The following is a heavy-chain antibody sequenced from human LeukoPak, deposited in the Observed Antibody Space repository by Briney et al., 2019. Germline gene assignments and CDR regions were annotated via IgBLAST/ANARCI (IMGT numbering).Heavy chain of an antibody. D-gene: IGHD2-8*01. CDR3: ARDRIVLMVYAIQDYYYYGMDV. Sequence: ASVKVSCKASGYTFTGYYMHWVRQAPGQGLGWMGWINPNSGGTNYAQKFQGRVTMTRDTSISTAYMELSRLRSDDTAVYYCARDRIVLMVYAIQDYYYYGMDVWGQGTTVTVSS. CDR1: GYTFTGYY. CDR2: INPNSGGT. V-gene: IGHV1-2*02. J-gene: IGHJ6*02.